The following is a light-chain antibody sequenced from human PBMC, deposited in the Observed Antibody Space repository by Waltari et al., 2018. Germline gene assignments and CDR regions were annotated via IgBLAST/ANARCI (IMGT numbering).Light chain of an antibody. CDR2: DES. J-gene: IGKJ4*01. V-gene: IGKV3-20*01. Sequence: ESVLTQSPGTLSWSPGETATLSCRASQSISYLAWYQQKGGQAPRLLIYDESRRTTGVPDRVSGSGSGTDFTLSISRLEPEDSAVYYCQQYGNSPVSFGGGTRVEIK. CDR3: QQYGNSPVS. CDR1: QSISY.